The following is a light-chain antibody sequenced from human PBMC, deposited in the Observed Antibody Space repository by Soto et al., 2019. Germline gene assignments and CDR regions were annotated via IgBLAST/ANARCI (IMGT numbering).Light chain of an antibody. V-gene: IGKV1-5*01. Sequence: DIQMTQSPSTLSASVGDRVTITCRASQSISSWLAWYQQKPGKAPKLLIYAASSLPTGVPSRFSGSGSGTDFTLTISDLQRGDFATYYCQESLTSLGTFGPGTKVDIK. CDR1: QSISSW. CDR3: QESLTSLGT. J-gene: IGKJ3*01. CDR2: AAS.